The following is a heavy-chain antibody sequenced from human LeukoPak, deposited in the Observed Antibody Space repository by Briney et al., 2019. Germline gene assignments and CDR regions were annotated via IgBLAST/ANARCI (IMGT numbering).Heavy chain of an antibody. Sequence: GESLKISCKGSGYSFTSYWIGWVRQMPGKGLEWMGIIYPGDSDTRYSPFFQGQVTISADKSISTAYLQWSSLKASDTAMYYCARIGYCSSTSCSPGRFDYWGQGTLVTVSS. CDR2: IYPGDSDT. D-gene: IGHD2-2*03. CDR1: GYSFTSYW. V-gene: IGHV5-51*01. CDR3: ARIGYCSSTSCSPGRFDY. J-gene: IGHJ4*02.